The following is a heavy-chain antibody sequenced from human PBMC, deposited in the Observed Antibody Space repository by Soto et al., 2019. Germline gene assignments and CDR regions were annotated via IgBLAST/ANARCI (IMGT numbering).Heavy chain of an antibody. CDR2: ISSTTDYI. V-gene: IGHV3-21*06. CDR3: ARESEELTSNFDY. D-gene: IGHD1-26*01. J-gene: IGHJ4*02. Sequence: EVQLVESGGGLVKPGGSLRLSCAASGFSFTRYSMNWVRQAPGKGLEWVSSISSTTDYIYYGDSMKGRFTISRDNAKNSLYLEMNSLIAEDTAVYYCARESEELTSNFDYWGQGTLVTVSS. CDR1: GFSFTRYS.